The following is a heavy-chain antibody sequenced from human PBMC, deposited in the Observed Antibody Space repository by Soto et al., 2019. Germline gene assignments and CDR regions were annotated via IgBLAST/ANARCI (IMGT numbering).Heavy chain of an antibody. V-gene: IGHV4-4*02. J-gene: IGHJ4*02. Sequence: QVQLQESGPGLVKPSGTLSLTCAVSGDSVSSPYYWCWVRQPPGKGLEWFGEVFHTGTTSYNPSLRSRITISMDKSINQFSLDLSSVTAADRAVYYCARSAGWYAVHSWGPGTLVIVSS. D-gene: IGHD6-19*01. CDR3: ARSAGWYAVHS. CDR1: GDSVSSPYY. CDR2: VFHTGTT.